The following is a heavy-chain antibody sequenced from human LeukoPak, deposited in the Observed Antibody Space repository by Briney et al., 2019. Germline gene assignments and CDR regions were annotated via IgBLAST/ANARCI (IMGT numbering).Heavy chain of an antibody. D-gene: IGHD6-19*01. CDR1: RFTFTSYA. V-gene: IGHV3-23*01. CDR2: ISGSGGIA. CDR3: AKTAYSGGWGAFDI. J-gene: IGHJ3*02. Sequence: GGSLRLSCAASRFTFTSYAMSRVRQAPGKGLELVSAISGSGGIAYYGDSVKGRFTISRDNSRKTLYLQMSSLRADDTAIYYCAKTAYSGGWGAFDIWGQGTMVTVSS.